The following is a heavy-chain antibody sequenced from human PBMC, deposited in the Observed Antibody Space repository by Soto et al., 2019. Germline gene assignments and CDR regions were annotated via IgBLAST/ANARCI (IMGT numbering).Heavy chain of an antibody. V-gene: IGHV4-31*03. CDR3: ARAPGRYVDWLSGWFDP. D-gene: IGHD3-9*01. CDR1: GGSISSGGYY. Sequence: NPSEPLSLTCTVSGGSISSGGYYWSWIRQHPGKGLEWIGYIYYSGSTYYNPSLKSRVTISVDTSKNQFSLKLSSVTAADTAVYYCARAPGRYVDWLSGWFDPWGQATLVTVSS. CDR2: IYYSGST. J-gene: IGHJ5*02.